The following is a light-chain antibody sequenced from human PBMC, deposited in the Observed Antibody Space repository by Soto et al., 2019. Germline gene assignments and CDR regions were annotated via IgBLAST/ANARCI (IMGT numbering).Light chain of an antibody. CDR3: AAWDDIMTGYV. J-gene: IGLJ1*01. V-gene: IGLV1-44*01. CDR1: SSNIESNT. Sequence: QSVLTQPPSASGTPGQRVTISCSGNSSNIESNTVAWYQQLPGTAPKLVIYSNYDRPSGVPDRFSGSTSGTSASLVIRGLQSEDEADYYCAAWDDIMTGYVFGGGTKVTV. CDR2: SNY.